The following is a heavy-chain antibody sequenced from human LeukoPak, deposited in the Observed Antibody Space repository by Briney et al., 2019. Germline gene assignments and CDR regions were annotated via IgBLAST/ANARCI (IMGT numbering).Heavy chain of an antibody. J-gene: IGHJ4*02. CDR3: ARGLLPALSTGNDFWSGYPLDY. Sequence: ASVKVSCKASGYTFTSYDINWVRQATGQGLEWMGWMNPNSGNTGYAQKFQGRVTITRNTSISTAYMELSSLRSEDTAVYYCARGLLPALSTGNDFWSGYPLDYWGQGTLVTVSS. CDR1: GYTFTSYD. CDR2: MNPNSGNT. D-gene: IGHD3-3*01. V-gene: IGHV1-8*03.